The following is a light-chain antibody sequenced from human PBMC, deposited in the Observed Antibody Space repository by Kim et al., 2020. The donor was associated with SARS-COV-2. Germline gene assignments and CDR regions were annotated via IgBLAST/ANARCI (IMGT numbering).Light chain of an antibody. V-gene: IGKV3-15*01. CDR2: STS. CDR1: QSVSIN. Sequence: EIVMTQYPATLSVSPGERAILSCRASQSVSINLVWYQQRPGQAPRLLIYSTSIRATGIPARFSGSGSGTDFTLTISSLQSEDFAVYYCQQYNNWPRTFGQGTKVDIK. CDR3: QQYNNWPRT. J-gene: IGKJ2*01.